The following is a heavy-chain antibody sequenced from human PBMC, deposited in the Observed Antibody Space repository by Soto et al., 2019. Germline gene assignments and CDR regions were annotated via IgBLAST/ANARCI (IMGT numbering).Heavy chain of an antibody. V-gene: IGHV4-34*01. D-gene: IGHD3-22*01. Sequence: NPSETLSLTCAVYGGSFSGYYWSWIRQPPGKGLEWIGEINHSGSTNYNPSLKSRVTISVDTSKNQFSLKLSSVTAADTAVYYCARFHRDSSGYYFSYYFDYWGQGTLVTVSS. J-gene: IGHJ4*02. CDR1: GGSFSGYY. CDR3: ARFHRDSSGYYFSYYFDY. CDR2: INHSGST.